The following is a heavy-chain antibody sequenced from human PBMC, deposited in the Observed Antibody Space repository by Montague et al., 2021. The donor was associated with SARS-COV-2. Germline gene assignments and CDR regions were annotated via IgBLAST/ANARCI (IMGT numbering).Heavy chain of an antibody. J-gene: IGHJ6*02. CDR2: MYDRGST. Sequence: SETLSLTCTVSGVAINKFHWSWIRQPAGKGLEWIGRMYDRGSTDYSPSLKSRVTMSVDMSKNRLSLRLKSVTAADTAVYYCARDMSSGDGMDVWGQGTTVTVS. CDR3: ARDMSSGDGMDV. CDR1: GVAINKFH. V-gene: IGHV4-4*07. D-gene: IGHD3-22*01.